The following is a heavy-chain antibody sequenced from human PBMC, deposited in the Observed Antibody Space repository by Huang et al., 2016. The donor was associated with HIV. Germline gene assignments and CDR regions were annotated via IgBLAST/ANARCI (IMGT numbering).Heavy chain of an antibody. V-gene: IGHV1-8*02. CDR3: ARSAYGDLDY. D-gene: IGHD4-17*01. CDR2: MNPNTGNT. CDR1: GYTFTNYD. J-gene: IGHJ4*02. Sequence: QVHLVQSGAEVKKPGASVKVSCKASGYTFTNYDINWVRQAPGRGLEWRGWMNPNTGNTGLAQSFQGRVTMTRKTSITTAYMELTSLTSEDTAVYYCARSAYGDLDYWGLGTLVIVSS.